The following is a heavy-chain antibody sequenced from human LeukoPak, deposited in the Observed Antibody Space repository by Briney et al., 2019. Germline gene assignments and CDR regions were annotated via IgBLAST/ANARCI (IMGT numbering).Heavy chain of an antibody. CDR2: IYPGDSDT. CDR3: ARHVRGVAAGFYFDY. Sequence: GESLKISCKGSGYSFTSYWIGWVRQMPGKGLEWMGIIYPGDSDTRYSPSFQGQVTISADKSISTAYLQWSSLKASDTAMYYCARHVRGVAAGFYFDYWGQGTLVTVSS. V-gene: IGHV5-51*01. D-gene: IGHD6-13*01. CDR1: GYSFTSYW. J-gene: IGHJ4*02.